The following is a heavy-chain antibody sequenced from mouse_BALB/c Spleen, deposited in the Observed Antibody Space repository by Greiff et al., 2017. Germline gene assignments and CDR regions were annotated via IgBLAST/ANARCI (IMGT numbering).Heavy chain of an antibody. CDR1: GFTFTDYY. CDR3: ARDYGSSPHWYFDV. Sequence: EVQLVESGGGLVQPGGSLRLSCATSGFTFTDYYMSWVRQPPGKALEWLGFIRNKANGYTTEYSASVKGRFTISRDNSQSILYLQMNTLRAEDSATYYCARDYGSSPHWYFDVWGAGTTVTVSS. V-gene: IGHV7-3*02. J-gene: IGHJ1*01. D-gene: IGHD1-1*01. CDR2: IRNKANGYTT.